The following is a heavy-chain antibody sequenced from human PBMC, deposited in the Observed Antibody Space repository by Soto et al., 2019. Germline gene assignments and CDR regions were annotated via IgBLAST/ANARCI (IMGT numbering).Heavy chain of an antibody. J-gene: IGHJ4*02. V-gene: IGHV3-7*05. CDR2: MNYDGSEK. Sequence: EVHLVESGGGLVQPGGSLRLSCAASGFTLSNYWMTWVRQAPGKGLEWVANMNYDGSEKNYVDSVKGRFTISRDNTRNSLALQMNTLRAEDTAVYYCLSAGSAVSWGQGTLVTVSS. CDR1: GFTLSNYW. CDR3: LSAGSAVS. D-gene: IGHD3-10*01.